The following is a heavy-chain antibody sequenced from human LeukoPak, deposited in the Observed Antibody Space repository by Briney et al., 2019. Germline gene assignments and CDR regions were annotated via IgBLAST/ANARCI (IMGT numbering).Heavy chain of an antibody. D-gene: IGHD6-13*01. Sequence: ASVKVSCKASGYTFTDYYMHWVRQAPGQGLEWMGWINPNSGGTNYAQKFQGRVTMTRDTSISTVYMELSSLRSEDTALYYCARDIFAAGGIFDYWGQGTLVTVSS. CDR3: ARDIFAAGGIFDY. J-gene: IGHJ4*02. V-gene: IGHV1-2*02. CDR2: INPNSGGT. CDR1: GYTFTDYY.